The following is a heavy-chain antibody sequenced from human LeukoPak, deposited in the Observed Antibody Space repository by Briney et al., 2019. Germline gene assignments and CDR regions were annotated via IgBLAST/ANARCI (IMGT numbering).Heavy chain of an antibody. V-gene: IGHV3-30*04. CDR3: AREVPQYSGSYNY. CDR1: GFTFSDYV. D-gene: IGHD1-26*01. J-gene: IGHJ4*02. CDR2: MSHDGSNE. Sequence: PGKSLRLSCAASGFTFSDYVIYWVRQAPGKGLEWVAVMSHDGSNEEYADSVKGRFTISRDNSKKTLYLQMNSLRPDDTAVYYCAREVPQYSGSYNYWGQGTLVTVPS.